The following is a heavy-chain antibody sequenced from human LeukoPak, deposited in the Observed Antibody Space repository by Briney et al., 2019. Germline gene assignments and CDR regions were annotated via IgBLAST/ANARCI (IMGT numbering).Heavy chain of an antibody. D-gene: IGHD2-2*01. CDR2: IYHSGST. Sequence: SETLSLTCTLSGGSTSSHYWSCIWEPPRKGLGCGGYIYHSGSTSYNPSLKSRVTISVDTSKNQFSLKLSSVTDADTAMYYCARGLPCGSTSCPYYYYYMDVWGKGTTVTVSS. CDR3: ARGLPCGSTSCPYYYYYMDV. CDR1: GGSTSSHY. J-gene: IGHJ6*03. V-gene: IGHV4-59*11.